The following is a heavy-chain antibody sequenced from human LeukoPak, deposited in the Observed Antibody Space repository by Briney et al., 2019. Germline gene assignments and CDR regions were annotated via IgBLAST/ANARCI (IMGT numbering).Heavy chain of an antibody. Sequence: PSETLSLTCTVSGGSISSSSYYWGWIRQPPGKGLEWIGSIYYSGSTYYNPSLKSRVTISVDTSKNQFSLKLSSVTAAGTAVYYCARARGYYDSSGYYPNYYYYMDVWGKGTTVTISS. D-gene: IGHD3-22*01. CDR1: GGSISSSSYY. V-gene: IGHV4-39*07. CDR2: IYYSGST. J-gene: IGHJ6*03. CDR3: ARARGYYDSSGYYPNYYYYMDV.